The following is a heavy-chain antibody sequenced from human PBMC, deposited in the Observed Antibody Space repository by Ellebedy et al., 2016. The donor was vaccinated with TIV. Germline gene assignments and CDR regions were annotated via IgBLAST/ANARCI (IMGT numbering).Heavy chain of an antibody. CDR2: INAGNGNT. D-gene: IGHD2-8*01. J-gene: IGHJ5*02. CDR3: ARERRYCTNGVCYSNWFDP. CDR1: GYTFTSYT. V-gene: IGHV1-3*01. Sequence: AASVKVSCKASGYTFTSYTIHWVRQVPGQRLEWMGWINAGNGNTKYSQKFQGRVTITRDTSASTAYMELSSLRSEDTAVYYCARERRYCTNGVCYSNWFDPWGQGTLVTVSS.